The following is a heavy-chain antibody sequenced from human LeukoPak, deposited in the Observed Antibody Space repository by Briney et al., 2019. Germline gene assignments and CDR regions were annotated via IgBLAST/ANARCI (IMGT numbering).Heavy chain of an antibody. CDR3: ARDRSGLLY. CDR2: ISYSGST. J-gene: IGHJ4*02. CDR1: GGSISSYY. D-gene: IGHD2-15*01. V-gene: IGHV4-59*01. Sequence: SETLSLTCTVSGGSISSYYWSWIRQPSGKGLERIAYISYSGSTNYNPSLKSRVTISLDTSKNQFSLKLSSVTAADTAVYYCARDRSGLLYWGQGTLVTVSS.